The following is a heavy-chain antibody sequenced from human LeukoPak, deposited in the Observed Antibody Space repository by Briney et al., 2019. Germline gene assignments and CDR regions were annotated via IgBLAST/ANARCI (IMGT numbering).Heavy chain of an antibody. J-gene: IGHJ6*03. CDR3: ARDQGSGINYYYYYMDV. CDR1: GFTFSSYW. V-gene: IGHV3-7*01. Sequence: GGSLRLSCAASGFTFSSYWMSWVRQAPGKGLEWVANIKQDGSEKYYMDSVKGRFTISRDNAKNSLYLQMNSLRAEDTAVYYCARDQGSGINYYYYYMDVWGKGTTVTVSS. CDR2: IKQDGSEK. D-gene: IGHD3-10*01.